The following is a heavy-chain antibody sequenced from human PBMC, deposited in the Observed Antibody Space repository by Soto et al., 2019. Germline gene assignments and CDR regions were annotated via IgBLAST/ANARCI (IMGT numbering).Heavy chain of an antibody. D-gene: IGHD2-8*01. CDR3: VKAVYLLDFDY. V-gene: IGHV3-23*01. CDR2: ISGTGTTT. CDR1: GFPFSSYS. J-gene: IGHJ4*02. Sequence: PGGSLRLSGAASGFPFSSYSITWVRQAPGKGLEWVSTISGTGTTTYYAASVKGRFPISRDNSKNTLYLQMNSLRTEDTAVYYCVKAVYLLDFDYWGQGTLVTVSS.